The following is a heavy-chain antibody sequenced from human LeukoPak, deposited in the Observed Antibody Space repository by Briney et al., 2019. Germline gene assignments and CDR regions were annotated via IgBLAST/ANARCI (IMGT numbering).Heavy chain of an antibody. CDR3: ARAVDDNVWGSYRPPGH. D-gene: IGHD3-16*02. CDR1: GFTLSSYW. Sequence: GGSLRLSCAASGFTLSSYWMIWVRQAPGKGLEWVANIEQDGSEKYHVDSVKGRFTISRDNAKNSLYLQMSSLRVEDTAVYYCARAVDDNVWGSYRPPGHWGQGTLVTVSS. J-gene: IGHJ4*02. CDR2: IEQDGSEK. V-gene: IGHV3-7*05.